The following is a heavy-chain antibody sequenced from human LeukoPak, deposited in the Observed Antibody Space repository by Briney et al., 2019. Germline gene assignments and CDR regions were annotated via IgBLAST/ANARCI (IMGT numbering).Heavy chain of an antibody. V-gene: IGHV4-4*07. J-gene: IGHJ6*02. Sequence: PSETLSLTCTVSGGSISSYYWSWIWQPAGKALEWIGRIYTSGSTNYNPSLKSRVTMSVDTSKNQFSLKLSSVTAADTAVYYCARERNDYSGLYGMDVWGQGTTVTVSS. CDR3: ARERNDYSGLYGMDV. CDR2: IYTSGST. D-gene: IGHD4-11*01. CDR1: GGSISSYY.